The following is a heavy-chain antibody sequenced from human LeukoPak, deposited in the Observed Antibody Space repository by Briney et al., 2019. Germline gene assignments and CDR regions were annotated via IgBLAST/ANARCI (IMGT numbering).Heavy chain of an antibody. V-gene: IGHV3-23*01. J-gene: IGHJ6*02. CDR2: ISGSGGST. CDR3: AKVWKLWSHDYYYYGMDV. CDR1: GFTFSSYA. D-gene: IGHD5-18*01. Sequence: GGSLRLSCAASGFTFSSYAMSWVRQAPGKGLEWVSAISGSGGSTYYADSVKGRFTISRDNSKNTLYLQMNSLRAEDTAVYYCAKVWKLWSHDYYYYGMDVWGQGTTVTVSS.